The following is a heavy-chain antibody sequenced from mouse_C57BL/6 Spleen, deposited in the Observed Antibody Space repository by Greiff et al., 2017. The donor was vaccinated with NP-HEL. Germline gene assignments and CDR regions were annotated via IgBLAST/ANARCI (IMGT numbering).Heavy chain of an antibody. CDR3: WAYSNYPYYFDY. Sequence: QVQLKQSGAELASPGASVTLSCKASGYTFTDHIMNWVKKRPGQGLEWIGRIYPVSGDTNYNQKFMGKATFYVARSSSTVYMVLNSLTSEDPAVDYCWAYSNYPYYFDYWGQGTTLTVSS. CDR1: GYTFTDHI. J-gene: IGHJ2*01. V-gene: IGHV1-11*01. CDR2: IYPVSGDT. D-gene: IGHD2-5*01.